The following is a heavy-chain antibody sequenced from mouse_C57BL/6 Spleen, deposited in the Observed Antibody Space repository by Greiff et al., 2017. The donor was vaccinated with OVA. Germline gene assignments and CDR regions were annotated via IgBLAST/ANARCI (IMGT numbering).Heavy chain of an antibody. V-gene: IGHV5-17*01. J-gene: IGHJ4*01. CDR1: GFTFSDYG. D-gene: IGHD1-1*01. Sequence: EVKLVESGGGLVKPGGSLKLSCAASGFTFSDYGMHWVRQAPEKGLEWVAYISSGSSTIYYADTVKGRFTISRDNAKNTLFLQMTGLRSEDTAMYYCARHGSSYVYAMDYWGQGTSVTVSS. CDR3: ARHGSSYVYAMDY. CDR2: ISSGSSTI.